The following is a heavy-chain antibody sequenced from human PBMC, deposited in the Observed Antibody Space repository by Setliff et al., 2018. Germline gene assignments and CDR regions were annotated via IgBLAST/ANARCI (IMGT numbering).Heavy chain of an antibody. J-gene: IGHJ4*02. D-gene: IGHD1-26*01. Sequence: KTSETLSLTCAVYGDSFSGYFWTWIRQPPGKGLEWIGDIDQSGSTNYNPSLKSRLTISVDTSKNQFSLSLSSVTAADTAVYYCARHPSSGSYYGGSIFYFDDWGPGILVTVSS. CDR1: GDSFSGYF. CDR3: ARHPSSGSYYGGSIFYFDD. V-gene: IGHV4-34*01. CDR2: IDQSGST.